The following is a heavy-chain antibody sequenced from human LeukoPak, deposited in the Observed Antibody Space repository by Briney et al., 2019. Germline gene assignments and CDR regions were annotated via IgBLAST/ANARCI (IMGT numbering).Heavy chain of an antibody. J-gene: IGHJ6*02. D-gene: IGHD3-10*01. CDR3: ARASLLWFGDYYYYGMDV. CDR1: GYSISSGYY. V-gene: IGHV4-38-2*02. CDR2: IYHSGST. Sequence: SETLSLTCTVSGYSISSGYYWGWIRQPPGKGLEWIGSIYHSGSTYYNPSLKSRVTISVDTSKNQFSLKLSSVTAADTAVYYCARASLLWFGDYYYYGMDVWGQGTTVTVSS.